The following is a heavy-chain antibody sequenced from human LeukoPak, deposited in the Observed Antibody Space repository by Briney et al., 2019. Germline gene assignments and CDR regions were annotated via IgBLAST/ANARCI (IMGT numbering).Heavy chain of an antibody. CDR3: ARLDFWSGYYPDY. Sequence: ASVKVSCKVSGYTLTELSMHWVRQAPGKGLEWMGGFDPEDGETIYAQKFQGRVTMTRNTSISTAYMELSSLRSEDTAVYYCARLDFWSGYYPDYWGQGTLVTVSS. V-gene: IGHV1-24*01. CDR1: GYTLTELS. CDR2: FDPEDGET. J-gene: IGHJ4*02. D-gene: IGHD3-3*01.